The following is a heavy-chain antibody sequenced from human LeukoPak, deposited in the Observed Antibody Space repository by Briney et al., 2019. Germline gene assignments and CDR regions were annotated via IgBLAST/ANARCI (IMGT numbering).Heavy chain of an antibody. Sequence: KPGGSLRLSCAASGFTFSSYSMNWVRQAPGKGLEWVSSISSSSSYVYYADSVKGRFTISRDNARNSLYLQMNSLRAEDTAVYYCARDKKYGDYWYFDLWGRGTLVTVSS. V-gene: IGHV3-21*01. CDR3: ARDKKYGDYWYFDL. D-gene: IGHD4-17*01. CDR1: GFTFSSYS. J-gene: IGHJ2*01. CDR2: ISSSSSYV.